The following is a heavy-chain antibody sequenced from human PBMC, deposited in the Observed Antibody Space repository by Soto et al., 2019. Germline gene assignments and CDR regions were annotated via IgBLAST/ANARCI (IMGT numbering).Heavy chain of an antibody. CDR2: TRNKVDSYTT. D-gene: IGHD1-26*01. Sequence: EVQLVESGGDLVQPGGSLRLSCAASGFTFSDHYMEWVRQAPGKGLEWVGRTRNKVDSYTTEYAASVRGRFTISRDDSKTSQYLQMNSLKTEDTALYYCATGTVGAMDYWGQGTLVTVSS. CDR3: ATGTVGAMDY. J-gene: IGHJ4*02. CDR1: GFTFSDHY. V-gene: IGHV3-72*01.